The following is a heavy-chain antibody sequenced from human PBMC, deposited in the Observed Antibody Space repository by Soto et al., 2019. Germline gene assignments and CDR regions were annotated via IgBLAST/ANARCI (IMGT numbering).Heavy chain of an antibody. J-gene: IGHJ5*02. CDR3: AKDGHSISRTKPLDP. CDR2: ISVSGDRT. CDR1: GFTFTSYA. D-gene: IGHD2-2*01. V-gene: IGHV3-23*01. Sequence: EVQLLESGGGLVQPGGSLRLPCAASGFTFTSYAMCWVRQAPGKGLEWVSSISVSGDRTFYADSVKGRFTISRDNYRNTVHLQKNRLRGEDTDVFYCAKDGHSISRTKPLDPRGQGTLVTVSS.